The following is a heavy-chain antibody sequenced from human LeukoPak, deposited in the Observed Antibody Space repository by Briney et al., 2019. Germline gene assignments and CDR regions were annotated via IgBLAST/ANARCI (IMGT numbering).Heavy chain of an antibody. J-gene: IGHJ3*02. CDR3: AMSIAAAGPYGAFDI. D-gene: IGHD6-25*01. Sequence: ASVKVSCKASGYTFTGYYMHWVRQAPGQGLEWMGWINPNSGGTNYAQKFQGGVTMTRDTSISTAYMELSRLRSDDTAVYYCAMSIAAAGPYGAFDIWGQGTMVTVSS. CDR1: GYTFTGYY. V-gene: IGHV1-2*02. CDR2: INPNSGGT.